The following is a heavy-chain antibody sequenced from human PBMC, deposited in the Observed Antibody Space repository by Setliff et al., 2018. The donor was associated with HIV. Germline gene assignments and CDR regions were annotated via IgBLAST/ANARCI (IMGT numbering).Heavy chain of an antibody. D-gene: IGHD4-4*01. J-gene: IGHJ4*02. Sequence: ASVKVSCKASGYRFTTYNIHWVRQGPGQGLEWMGMINTSGGSPNYAQKFQGRVTMTMNTSTKTVYVEVTSLTSADTAVYYCARYSNFDYWGQGTLVTVSS. CDR1: GYRFTTYN. CDR3: ARYSNFDY. V-gene: IGHV1-46*01. CDR2: INTSGGSP.